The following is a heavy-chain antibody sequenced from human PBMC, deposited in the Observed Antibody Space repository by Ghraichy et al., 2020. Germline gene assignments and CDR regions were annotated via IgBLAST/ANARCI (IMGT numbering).Heavy chain of an antibody. CDR3: ARGLRSRYQLLWSGMDV. CDR1: GYTFTSYG. CDR2: ISAYNGNT. D-gene: IGHD2-2*01. V-gene: IGHV1-18*01. J-gene: IGHJ6*02. Sequence: ASVKVSCKASGYTFTSYGISWVRQAPGQGLEWMGWISAYNGNTNYAQKLQGRVTMTTDTSTSTAYMELRSLRSDDTAVYYCARGLRSRYQLLWSGMDVWGQGTTVTVSS.